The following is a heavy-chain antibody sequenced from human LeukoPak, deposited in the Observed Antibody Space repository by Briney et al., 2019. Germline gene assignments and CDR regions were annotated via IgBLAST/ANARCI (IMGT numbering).Heavy chain of an antibody. J-gene: IGHJ4*02. Sequence: APVKVSCKASGYTFTSYDFNWVRQATGQRPEWMGWMSPNSGGTGYAQKFQDRVTMTRNTSISTAYMELSSLRSDDTAVYYCARGPPNWGYDYWGPGTLVTVSS. D-gene: IGHD7-27*01. V-gene: IGHV1-8*01. CDR2: MSPNSGGT. CDR3: ARGPPNWGYDY. CDR1: GYTFTSYD.